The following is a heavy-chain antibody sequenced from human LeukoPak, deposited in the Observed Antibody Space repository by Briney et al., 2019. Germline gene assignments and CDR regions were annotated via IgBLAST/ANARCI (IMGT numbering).Heavy chain of an antibody. Sequence: GGSLRLSCAASGFTFSSYAMSWVRQAPGKGLEWVSAISGSGGSTYYADSVKGRFTISRDNSKNTLYLQMNSLRAEDTAVYYCTTDGGHYDFWSGLRYWGQGTLVTVSS. CDR1: GFTFSSYA. J-gene: IGHJ4*02. V-gene: IGHV3-23*01. D-gene: IGHD3-3*01. CDR2: ISGSGGST. CDR3: TTDGGHYDFWSGLRY.